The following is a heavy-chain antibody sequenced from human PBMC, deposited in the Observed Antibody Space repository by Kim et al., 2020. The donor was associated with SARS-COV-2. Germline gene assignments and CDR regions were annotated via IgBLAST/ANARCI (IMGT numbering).Heavy chain of an antibody. Sequence: YSPSFQGQVTISADKSISTAYLQWSSLKASDTAMYYCARFLVDTAYYFDYWGQGTLVTVSS. J-gene: IGHJ4*02. V-gene: IGHV5-51*01. CDR3: ARFLVDTAYYFDY. D-gene: IGHD5-18*01.